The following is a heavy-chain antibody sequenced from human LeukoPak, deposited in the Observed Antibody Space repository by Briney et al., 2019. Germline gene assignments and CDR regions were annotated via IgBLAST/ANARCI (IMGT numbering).Heavy chain of an antibody. J-gene: IGHJ4*02. D-gene: IGHD1-14*01. CDR3: ARHGGHHMGH. Sequence: SETLSLTCAVSTGSLSSDSWWSWVRQPPGKGLEWIGQIHYSGFTTYNASLKSRVAISVDKSQNQLSLIVNSVTAADTAVYFCARHGGHHMGHWGQGTLVTVSS. CDR2: IHYSGFT. V-gene: IGHV4-4*02. CDR1: TGSLSSDSW.